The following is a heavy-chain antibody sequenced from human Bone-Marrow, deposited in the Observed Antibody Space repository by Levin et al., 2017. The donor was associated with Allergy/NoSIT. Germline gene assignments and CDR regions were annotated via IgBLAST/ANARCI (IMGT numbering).Heavy chain of an antibody. Sequence: PGESLKISCATSGFIFTKAWMSWVRQAPGKGLEWVGRIKSNTDGGTTEYAAPVKGRFTISRDDSKSTVYLQMNSLKTEDTAMYYCTTDVSNSNFFWGQGTLVTVSS. CDR1: GFIFTKAW. J-gene: IGHJ4*02. CDR3: TTDVSNSNFF. CDR2: IKSNTDGGTT. V-gene: IGHV3-15*01. D-gene: IGHD4-11*01.